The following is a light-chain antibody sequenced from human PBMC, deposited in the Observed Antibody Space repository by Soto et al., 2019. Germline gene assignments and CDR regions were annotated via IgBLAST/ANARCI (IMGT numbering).Light chain of an antibody. J-gene: IGKJ2*01. CDR2: KAS. CDR1: QSISSW. Sequence: DIRMTQSPSTLSASEGDRVTITCRASQSISSWLAWYQQKPGKAPKLLIYKASSLESGVPSRLSGSGSGTEFTLTISSLQPDDFATYYCQQYNSYPYTFGQGTKLEIK. CDR3: QQYNSYPYT. V-gene: IGKV1-5*03.